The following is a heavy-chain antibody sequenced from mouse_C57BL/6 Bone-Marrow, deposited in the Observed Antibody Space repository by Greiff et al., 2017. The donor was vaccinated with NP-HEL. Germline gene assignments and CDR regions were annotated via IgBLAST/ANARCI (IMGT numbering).Heavy chain of an antibody. CDR2: IDPSDSYT. Sequence: QVQLQQPGAELVKPGASVKLSCKASGYTFTSYWMQWVKQRPGQGLEWIGEIDPSDSYTNYNQKFKGKATLTVDTSSSTAYMQLSSLTSEDSAVYYCAREADDGYFLFAYWGQGTLVTVSA. J-gene: IGHJ3*01. CDR3: AREADDGYFLFAY. D-gene: IGHD2-3*01. V-gene: IGHV1-50*01. CDR1: GYTFTSYW.